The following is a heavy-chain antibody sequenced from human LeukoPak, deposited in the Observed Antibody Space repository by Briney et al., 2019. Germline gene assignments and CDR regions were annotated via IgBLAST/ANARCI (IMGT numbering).Heavy chain of an antibody. J-gene: IGHJ4*02. Sequence: ASVKVSCKASGYTFTSYGISWVRQAPGQGLEWMGWISAYNGNTNYAQKLQGRVTMTTDTSTSTAYMELRSLRSGDTAVYYCARVGYNWNYASFDYWGQGTLVTVSS. CDR2: ISAYNGNT. CDR3: ARVGYNWNYASFDY. CDR1: GYTFTSYG. D-gene: IGHD1-7*01. V-gene: IGHV1-18*01.